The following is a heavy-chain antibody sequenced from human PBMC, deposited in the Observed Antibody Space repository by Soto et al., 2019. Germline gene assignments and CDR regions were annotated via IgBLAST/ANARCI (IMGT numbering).Heavy chain of an antibody. CDR3: ARGHCSSTSCYTYYYYGMDV. CDR2: INSDGSST. J-gene: IGHJ6*02. D-gene: IGHD2-2*02. V-gene: IGHV3-74*01. CDR1: GFTFSSYW. Sequence: GGSLRLSCAASGFTFSSYWMHWVRQAPGKGLVWVSRINSDGSSTSYADSVKGRFTISRDNAKNTLYLQMNSLRAEDTAVYYCARGHCSSTSCYTYYYYGMDVWGPGTTVTVSS.